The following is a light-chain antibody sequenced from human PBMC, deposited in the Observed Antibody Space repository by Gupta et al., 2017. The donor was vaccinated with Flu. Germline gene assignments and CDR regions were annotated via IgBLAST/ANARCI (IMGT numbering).Light chain of an antibody. CDR3: CSYAGSTYV. CDR2: EGS. CDR1: SSDVGAYNL. Sequence: QSALTQPGSVSGSPGQPIPISCTGTSSDVGAYNLVSWYQQRPGKAPKLMIYEGSKRPSGASDRFSGSKSGNTASLTISGLQAEDEADYYCCSYAGSTYVFGTGTKVTVL. V-gene: IGLV2-23*01. J-gene: IGLJ1*01.